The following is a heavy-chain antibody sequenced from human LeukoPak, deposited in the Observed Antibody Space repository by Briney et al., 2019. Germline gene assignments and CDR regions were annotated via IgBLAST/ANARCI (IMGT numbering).Heavy chain of an antibody. CDR1: GFTFGDST. J-gene: IGHJ4*02. Sequence: QPGRSLRLSSTSAGFTFGDSTMSWFRQAPGKGLEWVGFIKNKAYGGTTQYAASVKGRFTISRDDSKSIAYLQMNSLKTEDTAVYYCVRGGDGYDAKQDCWGQGTLVTVSS. CDR2: IKNKAYGGTT. D-gene: IGHD5-24*01. CDR3: VRGGDGYDAKQDC. V-gene: IGHV3-49*03.